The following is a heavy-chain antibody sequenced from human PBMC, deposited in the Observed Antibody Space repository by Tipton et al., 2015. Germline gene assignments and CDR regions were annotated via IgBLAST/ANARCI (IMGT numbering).Heavy chain of an antibody. Sequence: SLRLSCAASGFTFDDYTMHWVRQAPGKGLEWVSLISWDGGSTYYADSVKGRFTISRDNSKNTLYLQMNSLRAEDTAVYYCARGYDFWSGSGWFDPWGQGTLVTVSS. CDR3: ARGYDFWSGSGWFDP. D-gene: IGHD3-3*01. V-gene: IGHV3-43*01. J-gene: IGHJ5*02. CDR2: ISWDGGST. CDR1: GFTFDDYT.